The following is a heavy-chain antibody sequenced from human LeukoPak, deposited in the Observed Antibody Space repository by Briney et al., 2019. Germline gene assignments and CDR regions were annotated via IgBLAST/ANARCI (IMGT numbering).Heavy chain of an antibody. CDR2: IYYSGST. Sequence: PSETLSLTCTVSGGSISSYYWSWIRQPPGKGLEWIGYIYYSGSTNYNPSLKRRVTMSVDTSKNQFSLKLSSATAADTAVYYCARGTTMHYYYYMDVWGKGTTVTVSS. CDR1: GGSISSYY. D-gene: IGHD2/OR15-2a*01. J-gene: IGHJ6*03. CDR3: ARGTTMHYYYYMDV. V-gene: IGHV4-59*12.